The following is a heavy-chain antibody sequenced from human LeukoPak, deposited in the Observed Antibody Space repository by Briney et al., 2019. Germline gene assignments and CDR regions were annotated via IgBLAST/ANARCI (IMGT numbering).Heavy chain of an antibody. V-gene: IGHV4-39*07. D-gene: IGHD3-10*01. CDR3: ASYGSGSYNWFDP. CDR1: GGSISSSSYY. Sequence: SETLSLTCTVSGGSISSSSYYWGWIRQPPGKGLEWIGSIYYSGSTYYNPSLKSRVTISVDTPKNQFSLKLSSVAAADTAVYYCASYGSGSYNWFDPWGQGTLVTVSS. J-gene: IGHJ5*02. CDR2: IYYSGST.